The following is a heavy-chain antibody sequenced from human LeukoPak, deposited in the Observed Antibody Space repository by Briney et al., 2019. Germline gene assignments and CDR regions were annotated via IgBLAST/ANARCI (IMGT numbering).Heavy chain of an antibody. J-gene: IGHJ4*02. CDR2: INPSSGGT. V-gene: IGHV1-2*02. D-gene: IGHD2-2*01. CDR3: ARSASTLYQLLVGY. CDR1: GYTFTGYY. Sequence: ASVKVSCKASGYTFTGYYMHWVRQAPGQGLEWMGWINPSSGGTNYSQKFQGRVTMTRDTSISTAYMELSRLRSDDTAVYYCARSASTLYQLLVGYWGQGTLVTVSS.